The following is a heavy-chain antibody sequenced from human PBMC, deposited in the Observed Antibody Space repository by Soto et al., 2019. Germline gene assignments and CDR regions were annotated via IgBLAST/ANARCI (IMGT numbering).Heavy chain of an antibody. D-gene: IGHD3-3*01. Sequence: PGESLKISCKGSGYSFSNYWISWVRQMPGKGLEWMGKINPSNSYTQYSPSFQGHVIISVGKSISTAYLQWSSLMASDTAMYYCATHAPLERSDFDYWGQGTLVTVSS. V-gene: IGHV5-10-1*01. CDR1: GYSFSNYW. J-gene: IGHJ4*02. CDR3: ATHAPLERSDFDY. CDR2: INPSNSYT.